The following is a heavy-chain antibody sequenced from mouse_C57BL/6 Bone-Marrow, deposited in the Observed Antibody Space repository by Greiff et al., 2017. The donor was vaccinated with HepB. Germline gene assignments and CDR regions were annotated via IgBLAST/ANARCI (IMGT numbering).Heavy chain of an antibody. Sequence: EVMLVESGGGLVKPGGSLKLSCAASGFTFSDYGMHWVRQAPEKGLEWVAYISSGSSTIYYADTVKGRFTISRDNAKNTLFLQMTSLRSEDTAMYYCASFIYYDYPWFAYWGQGTLVTVSA. CDR2: ISSGSSTI. J-gene: IGHJ3*01. CDR3: ASFIYYDYPWFAY. CDR1: GFTFSDYG. V-gene: IGHV5-17*01. D-gene: IGHD2-4*01.